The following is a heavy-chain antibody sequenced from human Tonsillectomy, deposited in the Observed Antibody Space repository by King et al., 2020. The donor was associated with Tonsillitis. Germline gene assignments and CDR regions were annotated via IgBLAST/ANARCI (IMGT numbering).Heavy chain of an antibody. Sequence: QLVQSGAEVKKPGASVMVSCKTSGYTLTDYFIHWVRQAPGQGREWMGWINPKNGVTNYAPKFQGWVTMTRNNSISTAYLEVNRLTSDDAAVYYCVGDPPAWDAFDLWGQGTMVTVSS. V-gene: IGHV1-2*04. CDR3: VGDPPAWDAFDL. CDR1: GYTLTDYF. J-gene: IGHJ3*01. CDR2: INPKNGVT.